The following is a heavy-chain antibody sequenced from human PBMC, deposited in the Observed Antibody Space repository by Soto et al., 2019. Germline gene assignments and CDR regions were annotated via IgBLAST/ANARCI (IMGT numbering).Heavy chain of an antibody. Sequence: QVQLVESGGGVVQPGRSLRLSCAASGFTFSSYAMHWVRQAPGKGLEWVAVISYDGSNKYYADSVKGRFTISRDNSKNTLYLQMNSLRAEDTAVYYCAREKMYGWATRYGMDVWGQGTTVTVSS. V-gene: IGHV3-30-3*01. J-gene: IGHJ6*02. CDR1: GFTFSSYA. CDR2: ISYDGSNK. D-gene: IGHD3-10*01. CDR3: AREKMYGWATRYGMDV.